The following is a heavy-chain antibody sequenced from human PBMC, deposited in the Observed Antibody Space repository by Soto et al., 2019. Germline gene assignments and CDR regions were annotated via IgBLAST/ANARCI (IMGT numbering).Heavy chain of an antibody. D-gene: IGHD2-2*01. Sequence: QVQLVQSGAEVKKPGASVKVSCKASGYIFTNYYIHWVRQAPGQGLEWMAIINPLPTSGSTNYAQKFQGRVTVTRDTSTSTVYLELSSLRSDDTAVYYCARDLVAAAYWGQGTLVTVSS. CDR1: GYIFTNYY. J-gene: IGHJ4*02. V-gene: IGHV1-46*01. CDR3: ARDLVAAAY. CDR2: INPLPTSGST.